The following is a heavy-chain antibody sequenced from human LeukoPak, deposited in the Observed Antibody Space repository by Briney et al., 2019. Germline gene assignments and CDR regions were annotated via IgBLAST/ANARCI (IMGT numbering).Heavy chain of an antibody. CDR2: INPKNGGT. CDR3: ARDLGALWFGETVREDAYDI. V-gene: IGHV1-2*02. J-gene: IGHJ3*02. CDR1: GYTFSDYY. Sequence: GASVKVSCKVSGYTFSDYYMHWVRQAPGQGLEWMGWINPKNGGTNYAQKFQGRVTMARDSSISTAYMELNRLRSDDTAVYYCARDLGALWFGETVREDAYDIWGQGTMVTVSS. D-gene: IGHD3-10*01.